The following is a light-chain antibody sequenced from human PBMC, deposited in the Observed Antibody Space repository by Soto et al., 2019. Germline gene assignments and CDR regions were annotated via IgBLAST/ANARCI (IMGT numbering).Light chain of an antibody. CDR1: QSIGIY. CDR2: AAS. Sequence: DVQMTPSPSTLSASVGDRVTITCRASQSIGIYLNWYQQTPGRAPKFLISAASSLQSGVPSRFSGSGSGTDFTLTISSLQPEEFATDYCQQSYYTPLTFGGGTKVDI. CDR3: QQSYYTPLT. J-gene: IGKJ4*01. V-gene: IGKV1-39*01.